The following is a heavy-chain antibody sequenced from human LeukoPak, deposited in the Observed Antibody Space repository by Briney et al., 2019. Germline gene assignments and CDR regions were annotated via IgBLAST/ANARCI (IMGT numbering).Heavy chain of an antibody. CDR3: ARIDSGNSGYSDY. D-gene: IGHD1-26*01. J-gene: IGHJ4*02. CDR1: GFPFSSYW. CDR2: INQGGSEK. Sequence: HPGGSLRLSCAASGFPFSSYWMGWVRQAPGKGLEWVANINQGGSEKRYVDSVKGRFTISRDNTKNSLYLQMNSLRAEDTAVYYCARIDSGNSGYSDYWGQGTLVTVSS. V-gene: IGHV3-7*01.